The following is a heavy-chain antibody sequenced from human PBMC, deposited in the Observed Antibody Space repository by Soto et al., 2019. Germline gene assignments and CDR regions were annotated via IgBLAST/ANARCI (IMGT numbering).Heavy chain of an antibody. CDR2: IYHGACT. CDR1: GGCISSSNF. CDR3: ARVRRRMTGTTRYGMDV. Sequence: PWETLALTCAVSGGCISSSNFRSWVRQPPGKGLEWMGEIYHGACTNYNPSLKSQVTISVDKSKSQVSLKLSCVTASDTALYYCARVRRRMTGTTRYGMDVWGQGTTVTVSS. D-gene: IGHD1-1*01. V-gene: IGHV4-4*02. J-gene: IGHJ6*02.